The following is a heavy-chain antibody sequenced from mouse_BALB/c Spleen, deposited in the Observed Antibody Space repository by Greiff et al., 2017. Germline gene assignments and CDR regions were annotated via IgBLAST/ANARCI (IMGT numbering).Heavy chain of an antibody. CDR3: ARGGGRAMDY. CDR1: GFTFSSYA. J-gene: IGHJ4*01. CDR2: ISSGGST. Sequence: DVKLVESGGGLVKPGGSLKLSCAASGFTFSSYAMSWVRQTPEKRLEWVASISSGGSTYYPDSVKGRFTISRDKARNIPYLQMSSLRSEDTAMYYCARGGGRAMDYWGQGTSVTVSS. V-gene: IGHV5-6-5*01.